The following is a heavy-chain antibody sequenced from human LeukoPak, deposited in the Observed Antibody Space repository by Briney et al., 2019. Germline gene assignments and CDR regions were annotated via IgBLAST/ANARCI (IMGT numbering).Heavy chain of an antibody. J-gene: IGHJ5*02. Sequence: GGSLRLSCAASGFTFSSYAMHWVRQAPGKGLEWVAVISYDGSNKYYADSVKGRFTISRDNSKNTLYLQMNSLRAEDTAVYYCASGYSYGYGRFDPWGQGTLVTVSS. CDR2: ISYDGSNK. D-gene: IGHD5-18*01. CDR1: GFTFSSYA. V-gene: IGHV3-30-3*01. CDR3: ASGYSYGYGRFDP.